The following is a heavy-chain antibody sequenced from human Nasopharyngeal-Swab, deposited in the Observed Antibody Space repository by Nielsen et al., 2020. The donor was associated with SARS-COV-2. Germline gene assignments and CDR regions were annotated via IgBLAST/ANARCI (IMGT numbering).Heavy chain of an antibody. D-gene: IGHD3-3*01. CDR1: GGSFSGYY. J-gene: IGHJ4*02. CDR2: INHSGST. V-gene: IGHV4-34*01. CDR3: ASLYYDFWSGYLEGVFDY. Sequence: SETLSLTCAVYGGSFSGYYWSWIRQPPGKGLEWIGEINHSGSTNYNPSLKSRVTISVDTSKNQFSLKLSSVTAADTAVYYCASLYYDFWSGYLEGVFDYWGQGTLVTVSS.